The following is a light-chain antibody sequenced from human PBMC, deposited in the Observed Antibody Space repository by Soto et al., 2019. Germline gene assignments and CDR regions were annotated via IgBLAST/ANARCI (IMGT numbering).Light chain of an antibody. J-gene: IGLJ1*01. V-gene: IGLV1-47*01. Sequence: QSVLTQPPSASGTPGQRIIISCSGSSSNIGSHNVYWYQHLPQTAPKLLIHRNDQRPSGVPDRFSASKSGPSVSLAIAGLRSEDEGDYYCATWDYGLNGHVFGTGTKVTVL. CDR1: SSNIGSHN. CDR2: RND. CDR3: ATWDYGLNGHV.